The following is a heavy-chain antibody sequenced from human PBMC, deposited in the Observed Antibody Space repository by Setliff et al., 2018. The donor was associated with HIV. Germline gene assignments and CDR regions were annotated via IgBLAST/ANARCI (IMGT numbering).Heavy chain of an antibody. Sequence: PSETLSLTCAVYGGSFSGHYWSWIRQPPGKGLEWIGKINHSGSTNYNPSLKSRVTISVDTSKNQFSLKLSSVTAADTAVYYCARRKSYYYGMDVWGQGTTVTVSS. V-gene: IGHV4-34*01. J-gene: IGHJ6*02. CDR2: INHSGST. CDR1: GGSFSGHY. CDR3: ARRKSYYYGMDV.